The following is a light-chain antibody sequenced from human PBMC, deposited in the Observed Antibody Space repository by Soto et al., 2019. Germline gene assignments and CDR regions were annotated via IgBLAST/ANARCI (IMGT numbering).Light chain of an antibody. CDR3: QQSDSAPRYS. CDR2: AAS. CDR1: QSISFY. Sequence: DIQMTQSPSSLSASVGDRVTITCRASQSISFYLNWYQQNPGKAPKLLIYAASNLQSGVPSRFSGSGSGTEFTLTISSLQPEDFATYYCQQSDSAPRYSFGQGTKVEIK. V-gene: IGKV1-39*01. J-gene: IGKJ2*01.